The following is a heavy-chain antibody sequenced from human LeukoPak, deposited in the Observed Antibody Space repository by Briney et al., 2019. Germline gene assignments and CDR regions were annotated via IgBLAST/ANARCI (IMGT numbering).Heavy chain of an antibody. Sequence: QPGRSLRLSCEASGFTFNHYGMHWVRQDPGGGLEWVAGISYDGSHKNYVDSVKGRFTISRENSKNTLYLHVNSLRAEDTAVYYCAREAPYYYGAGSYYTAWGQGTLVTVSS. CDR3: AREAPYYYGAGSYYTA. V-gene: IGHV3-30*03. D-gene: IGHD3-10*01. CDR1: GFTFNHYG. J-gene: IGHJ4*02. CDR2: ISYDGSHK.